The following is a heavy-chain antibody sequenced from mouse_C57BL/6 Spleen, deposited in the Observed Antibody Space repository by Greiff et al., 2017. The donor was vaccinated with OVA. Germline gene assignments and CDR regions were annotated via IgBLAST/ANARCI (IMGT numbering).Heavy chain of an antibody. CDR3: ARRGYDGYYFYAMDY. CDR2: IDPSDSYT. CDR1: GYTFTSYW. Sequence: QVQLKQPGAELVRPGTSVKLSCKASGYTFTSYWMHWVKQRPGQGLEWIGVIDPSDSYTNYNQKFKGKATLTVDTSSSTAYMQLSSLTSEDSAVYYCARRGYDGYYFYAMDYWGQGTSVTVSS. J-gene: IGHJ4*01. V-gene: IGHV1-59*01. D-gene: IGHD2-3*01.